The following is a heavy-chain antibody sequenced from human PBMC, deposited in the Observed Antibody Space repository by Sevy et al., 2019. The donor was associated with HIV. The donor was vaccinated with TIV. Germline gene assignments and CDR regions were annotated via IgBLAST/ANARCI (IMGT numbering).Heavy chain of an antibody. Sequence: GGSLRLSCAASGFTFSSYSMNWVRQAPGKGLEWVSSISSSSSYIYYADSVKGRFTISRDNTKNSLYLQMNSLRAEDTAVYYCARVPGYSSTNYFDYWGQGTLVTVSS. CDR2: ISSSSSYI. CDR3: ARVPGYSSTNYFDY. D-gene: IGHD6-13*01. J-gene: IGHJ4*02. V-gene: IGHV3-21*01. CDR1: GFTFSSYS.